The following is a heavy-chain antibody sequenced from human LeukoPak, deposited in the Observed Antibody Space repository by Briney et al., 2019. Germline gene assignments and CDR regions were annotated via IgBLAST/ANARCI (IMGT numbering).Heavy chain of an antibody. Sequence: SQTLSLTCAISGDSVSSNSATWSWIRQSPSRGLEWLGRTYYRSKWYHDYVVSVKSRITINLDTSRNQFSLQLNSVTPEDTAVYYCARSGTGGCNWFDPWGQGILVTVFS. CDR2: TYYRSKWYH. CDR1: GDSVSSNSAT. V-gene: IGHV6-1*01. J-gene: IGHJ5*02. D-gene: IGHD2-8*02. CDR3: ARSGTGGCNWFDP.